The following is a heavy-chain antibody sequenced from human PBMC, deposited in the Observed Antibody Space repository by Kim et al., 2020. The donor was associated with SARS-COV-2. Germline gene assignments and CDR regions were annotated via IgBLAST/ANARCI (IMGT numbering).Heavy chain of an antibody. CDR2: INHSGST. J-gene: IGHJ4*02. CDR3: ARGLASAYYSMIVVVITGNYFDY. D-gene: IGHD3-22*01. Sequence: SETLSLTCAVYGGSFSGYYWSWIRQPPRKGLEWIGEINHSGSTNYNPSLKSRVTISVDTSKNQFSLKLSSVTAADTAVYYCARGLASAYYSMIVVVITGNYFDYWGQGTLVTVSS. V-gene: IGHV4-34*01. CDR1: GGSFSGYY.